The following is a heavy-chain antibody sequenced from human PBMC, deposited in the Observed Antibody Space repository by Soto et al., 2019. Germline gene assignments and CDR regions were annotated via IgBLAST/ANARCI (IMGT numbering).Heavy chain of an antibody. J-gene: IGHJ3*02. CDR3: ARGGRYCSSTSCYRGSYDAFDI. CDR1: GYTFTSYY. V-gene: IGHV1-46*01. D-gene: IGHD2-2*01. Sequence: GASVKVSCKASGYTFTSYYMHWVRQAPGQGLEWMGIINPSGGSTSYAQKFQGWVTMTRDTSISTAYMELSRLRSDDTAVYYCARGGRYCSSTSCYRGSYDAFDIWGQGTMVTVSS. CDR2: INPSGGST.